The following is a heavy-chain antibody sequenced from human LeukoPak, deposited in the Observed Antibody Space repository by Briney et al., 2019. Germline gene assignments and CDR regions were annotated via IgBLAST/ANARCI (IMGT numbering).Heavy chain of an antibody. J-gene: IGHJ4*02. CDR1: GFTFSSYG. CDR2: ISYDGSNK. Sequence: GRSLRLSCAASGFTFSSYGMHWVRQAPGKGLEWVAVISYDGSNKYYADSVKGRFTISRDNSKNTLYLQMNSLRADDTAVYYCAKGYDYWGQGTLVTVSS. V-gene: IGHV3-30*18. CDR3: AKGYDY.